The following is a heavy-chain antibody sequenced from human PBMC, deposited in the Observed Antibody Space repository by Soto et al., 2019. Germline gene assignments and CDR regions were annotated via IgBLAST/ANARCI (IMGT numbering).Heavy chain of an antibody. CDR1: GGSISTADNY. CDR2: SHCRGST. J-gene: IGHJ4*02. D-gene: IGHD3-16*01. CDR3: ALRLACPGSYYCDY. Sequence: SETLSLTCTVSGGSISTADNYWSWFRQPPGKALGWITYSHCRGSTYYDPSLKSRLTMSADTAETQFSLKLTAVTAADTAVYYCALRLACPGSYYCDYWGQGTLVTDSS. V-gene: IGHV4-30-4*01.